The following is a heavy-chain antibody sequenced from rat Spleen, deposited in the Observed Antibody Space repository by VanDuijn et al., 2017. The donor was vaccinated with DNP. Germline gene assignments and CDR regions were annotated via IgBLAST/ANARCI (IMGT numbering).Heavy chain of an antibody. V-gene: IGHV5-19*01. CDR2: ISASGGST. CDR1: EFTFSKSD. CDR3: ATDFERGY. D-gene: IGHD4-4*01. J-gene: IGHJ4*01. Sequence: EVQLVESGGGLVQPGRSLKLSCAASEFTFSKSDVAWVRQAPKKGLEWVASISASGGSTSYRDSVKGRFTISRDNAENALFLQMDSLRSEDTATYYCATDFERGYWGQGTSVTVSS.